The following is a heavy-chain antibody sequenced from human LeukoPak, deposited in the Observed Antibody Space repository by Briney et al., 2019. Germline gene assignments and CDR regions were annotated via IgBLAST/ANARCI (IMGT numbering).Heavy chain of an antibody. CDR2: ISTYNGDV. D-gene: IGHD6-25*01. CDR1: GYTFNTYG. J-gene: IGHJ4*02. CDR3: LRDAQRPRLTLDY. Sequence: GASVKVSCKASGYTFNTYGISWVRQAPGQGLEWMGWISTYNGDVNYVQNLQGRVTMTTDTSASTAYMELMSLRSDDTAVYYCLRDAQRPRLTLDYWGQGTLVTVSS. V-gene: IGHV1-18*01.